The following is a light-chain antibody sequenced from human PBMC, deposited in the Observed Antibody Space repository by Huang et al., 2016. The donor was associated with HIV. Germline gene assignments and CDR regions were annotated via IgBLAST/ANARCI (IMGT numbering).Light chain of an antibody. CDR3: LQTYTYPWT. CDR2: ATS. Sequence: AIQMTQSPASLSASVGDRVTITCRASQGIRNDLAWYQQRLGEAPKRLVSATSQLQSGVPSRFSGIGSGTHFTLTISSLQPEDFATYYGLQTYTYPWTFGRGTKVEI. CDR1: QGIRND. V-gene: IGKV1-6*01. J-gene: IGKJ1*01.